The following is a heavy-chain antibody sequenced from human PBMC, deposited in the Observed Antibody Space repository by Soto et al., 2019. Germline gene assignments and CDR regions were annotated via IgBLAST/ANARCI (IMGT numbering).Heavy chain of an antibody. J-gene: IGHJ4*02. CDR3: ATGYSYFDY. Sequence: SETLSLTCTVSGGSISSSYYYWSCIRQPPGKGLEWIGYIYYCGSTSYNPSLKSRVTISVDTSKNQFSLKLSSVTAADTAVYYCATGYSYFDYWGQGTMVTV. V-gene: IGHV4-30-4*01. CDR2: IYYCGST. D-gene: IGHD2-15*01. CDR1: GGSISSSYYY.